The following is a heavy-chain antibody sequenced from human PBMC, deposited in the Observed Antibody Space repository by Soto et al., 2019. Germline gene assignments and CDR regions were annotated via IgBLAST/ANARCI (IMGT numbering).Heavy chain of an antibody. Sequence: QVQLVQSGAEVKKPGASVMVSCKASGYNFTTYGITWVRQAPGQGLEWMGWISGYNGNTNYAQKFQGRVTMTTDTSTSRTYMEVRSLGSDDTGVYYCARGNHDSRGWDFDLWGRGTLVTVSS. D-gene: IGHD3-22*01. CDR1: GYNFTTYG. J-gene: IGHJ2*01. CDR2: ISGYNGNT. CDR3: ARGNHDSRGWDFDL. V-gene: IGHV1-18*01.